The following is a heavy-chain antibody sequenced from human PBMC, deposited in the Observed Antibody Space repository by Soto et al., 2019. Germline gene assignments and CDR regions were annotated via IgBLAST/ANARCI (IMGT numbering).Heavy chain of an antibody. CDR1: GFTFDDYA. V-gene: IGHV3-9*01. Sequence: GGSLRLSCAASGFTFDDYAMHWVRQAPGKGLEWVSGISWNSGSIGYADSVKGRFTISRDNAKNSLYLQMNSLRAEDTALYYCAKVGFGELFGYFDYWGQGTLVTVSS. CDR3: AKVGFGELFGYFDY. CDR2: ISWNSGSI. D-gene: IGHD3-10*01. J-gene: IGHJ4*02.